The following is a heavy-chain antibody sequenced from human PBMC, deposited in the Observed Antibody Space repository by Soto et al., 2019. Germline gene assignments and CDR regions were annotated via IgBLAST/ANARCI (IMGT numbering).Heavy chain of an antibody. V-gene: IGHV3-9*01. J-gene: IGHJ4*02. Sequence: EVQVAESGGGSVQPGRSLRLSCEASGFTFDDSAMHWVRQAPGNGLEWVSSINWNSCNIGYADSVRGRFTISRDNAKNSLYLQMNSLRPEDTAFYYCAKVAKNCSSGVCSAFDYWGQGTMVTVSS. CDR1: GFTFDDSA. CDR3: AKVAKNCSSGVCSAFDY. CDR2: INWNSCNI. D-gene: IGHD2-8*01.